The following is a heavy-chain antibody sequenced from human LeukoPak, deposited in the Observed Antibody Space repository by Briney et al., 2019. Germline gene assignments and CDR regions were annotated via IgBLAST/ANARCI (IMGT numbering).Heavy chain of an antibody. Sequence: PGGSLRLSCVASGFTFDEYTMHWVRQAPGKGLGWVSLIGWDGGSTYYADSLKGRFTISRDHSKNSLYLQMNSLRAEDTAVYYCARGEEWELVDDTFDSWGQGTMVTVSS. J-gene: IGHJ3*02. CDR3: ARGEEWELVDDTFDS. V-gene: IGHV3-43*01. D-gene: IGHD1-26*01. CDR2: IGWDGGST. CDR1: GFTFDEYT.